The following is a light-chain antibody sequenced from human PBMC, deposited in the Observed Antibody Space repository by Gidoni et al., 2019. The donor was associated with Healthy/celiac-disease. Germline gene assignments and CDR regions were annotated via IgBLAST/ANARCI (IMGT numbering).Light chain of an antibody. CDR3: QQSYSTPST. V-gene: IGKV1-39*01. J-gene: IGKJ2*01. CDR1: QSISSY. CDR2: AAS. Sequence: DIQITPSPSSLSASVGDRVTITCRASQSISSYLNWYQQKPGKAPKLLIYAASSLQSGVPSRFSGSGSGTDFTLTISSLQPEDFATYYCQQSYSTPSTFXPXTKLEIK.